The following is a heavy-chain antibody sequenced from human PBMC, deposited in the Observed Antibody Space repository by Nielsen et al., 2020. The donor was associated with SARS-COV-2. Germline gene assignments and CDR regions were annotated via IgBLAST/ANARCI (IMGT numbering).Heavy chain of an antibody. J-gene: IGHJ4*02. CDR1: GFTFSSYW. D-gene: IGHD6-19*01. Sequence: GESLKISCAASGFTFSSYWMSWVRQAPGKGLEWVANIKQDGSEKYYVDSVKGRFTISRGNAKNSLYLQMNSLRAEDTAVYYCARGKHSSGWFRLVHFDYWGQGTLVTVSS. CDR2: IKQDGSEK. CDR3: ARGKHSSGWFRLVHFDY. V-gene: IGHV3-7*05.